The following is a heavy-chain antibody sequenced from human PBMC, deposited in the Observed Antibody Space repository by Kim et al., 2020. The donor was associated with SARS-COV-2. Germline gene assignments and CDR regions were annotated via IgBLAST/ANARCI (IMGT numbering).Heavy chain of an antibody. D-gene: IGHD2-2*01. Sequence: YADSVKSRFTITRDNAKNSLYLQMNSLRADDTAVYYCARRYCSSTSCTNDYWGQGTLVTVSS. CDR3: ARRYCSSTSCTNDY. V-gene: IGHV3-48*03. J-gene: IGHJ4*02.